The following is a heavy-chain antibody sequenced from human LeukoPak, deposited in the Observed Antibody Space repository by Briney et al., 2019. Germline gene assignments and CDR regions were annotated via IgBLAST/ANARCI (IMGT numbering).Heavy chain of an antibody. CDR3: ARHAPGFSGYDRELDY. V-gene: IGHV4-59*08. CDR2: IYYSGST. D-gene: IGHD5-12*01. Sequence: PSETLSLTCTVSGGSISSYYWSWIRQPPGKGLEWIGYIYYSGSTNYNPSLKSRVTISVDTSKNQFSLKLSSVTAADMAVYYCARHAPGFSGYDRELDYWGQGTLVTVSS. CDR1: GGSISSYY. J-gene: IGHJ4*02.